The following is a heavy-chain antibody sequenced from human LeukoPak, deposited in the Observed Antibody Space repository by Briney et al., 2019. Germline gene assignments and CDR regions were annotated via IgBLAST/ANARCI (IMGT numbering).Heavy chain of an antibody. Sequence: GGSLRLSCAASGFTFSSYEMNWVRQAPGKGLEWVSYISSSGSTIYYADSVKGRFTISRDNAKNSLYLQMNSLRAEDTAVYYCARDDYGGNYNWFDPWGQGILVTVSS. CDR3: ARDDYGGNYNWFDP. J-gene: IGHJ5*02. CDR2: ISSSGSTI. CDR1: GFTFSSYE. V-gene: IGHV3-48*03. D-gene: IGHD4-23*01.